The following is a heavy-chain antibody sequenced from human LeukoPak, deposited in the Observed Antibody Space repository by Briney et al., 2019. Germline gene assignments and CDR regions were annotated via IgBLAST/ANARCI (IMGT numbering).Heavy chain of an antibody. V-gene: IGHV3-15*07. CDR1: GFTFSNAW. CDR2: IKSKTDGETT. CDR3: TAWISN. J-gene: IGHJ4*02. D-gene: IGHD3-3*02. Sequence: GGSLRLSCAASGFTFSNAWMNWVRQAPGKGLEWVGRIKSKTDGETTDYAAPVKGRFTISRDDSKNTLYPQMNSLKTEDTAEYYCTAWISNWGQGTLVTVSS.